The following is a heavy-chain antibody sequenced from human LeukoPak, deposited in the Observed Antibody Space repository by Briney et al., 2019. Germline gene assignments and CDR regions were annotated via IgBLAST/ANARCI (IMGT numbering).Heavy chain of an antibody. CDR3: TRDRSRAEDD. D-gene: IGHD1-14*01. J-gene: IGHJ4*02. V-gene: IGHV3-7*01. CDR2: INQGGSNK. CDR1: GFTFSGHW. Sequence: GGSLRLSCAASGFTFSGHWMSWVRQAPGKGLEWVANINQGGSNKYYVDFVKGRFTISRDNTNNLLYLQMNSLRGEDTAVYYCTRDRSRAEDDWGQGTLVTVSS.